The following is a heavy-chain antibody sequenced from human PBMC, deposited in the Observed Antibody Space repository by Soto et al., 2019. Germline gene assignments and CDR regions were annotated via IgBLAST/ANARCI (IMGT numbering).Heavy chain of an antibody. V-gene: IGHV3-7*03. Sequence: EVQLVESGGGLVQPGGSLRLSCAASGYSLSSFWMIWVRQAPEKGLEWVAIIKQDGSEKHYVDSVKGRFTVSRDNAEKSLYLQMDSLRPDDTAVYYCVRGYSDYTDYFDYWGQGALVTVSS. D-gene: IGHD5-12*01. CDR3: VRGYSDYTDYFDY. CDR2: IKQDGSEK. CDR1: GYSLSSFW. J-gene: IGHJ4*02.